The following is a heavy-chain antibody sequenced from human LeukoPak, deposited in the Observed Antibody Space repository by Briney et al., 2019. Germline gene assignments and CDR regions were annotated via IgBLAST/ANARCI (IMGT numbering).Heavy chain of an antibody. CDR1: GYTFTGYY. D-gene: IGHD3-3*01. V-gene: IGHV1-2*02. CDR3: ARSQLRFLEWLSDMDV. J-gene: IGHJ6*03. CDR2: INPNSGGT. Sequence: ASVKVSCKASGYTFTGYYMHWVRQAPGQGLEWMGWINPNSGGTNYAQKFQGRVTMTRDTSISTAYMVLSRLRSDDTAVYYCARSQLRFLEWLSDMDVWGKGTTVTVSS.